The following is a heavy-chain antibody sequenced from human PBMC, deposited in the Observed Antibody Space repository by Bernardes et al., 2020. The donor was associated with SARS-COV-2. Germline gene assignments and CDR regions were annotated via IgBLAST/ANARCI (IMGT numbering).Heavy chain of an antibody. V-gene: IGHV3-23*01. Sequence: GGSLRLSCVASEFTFSSYAMSWVRQAPGKGLEWVSAITGSGGGTYYADSVKGRFTISRDNSKNTLFLQMNSLRAEDTAVYYCVKHLSGAYSDWGQGTLVTVSS. CDR1: EFTFSSYA. D-gene: IGHD5-18*01. CDR3: VKHLSGAYSD. CDR2: ITGSGGGT. J-gene: IGHJ4*02.